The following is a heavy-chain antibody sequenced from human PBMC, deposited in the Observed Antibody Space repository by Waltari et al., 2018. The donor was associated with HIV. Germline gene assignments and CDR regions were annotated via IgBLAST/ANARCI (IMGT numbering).Heavy chain of an antibody. D-gene: IGHD2-21*02. Sequence: QVQLVQSGAEVKKPGSSVKVSCKASGGTFSSYAISWVRQAPGQGLEWMGGIIPIFGTANYAQKFQGRVTITADESTSTAYMELSSLRSEDTAVYYCARRQSPTFRQYCGGDCSPFDAFDIWGQGTMVTVSS. V-gene: IGHV1-69*01. CDR2: IIPIFGTA. CDR3: ARRQSPTFRQYCGGDCSPFDAFDI. J-gene: IGHJ3*02. CDR1: GGTFSSYA.